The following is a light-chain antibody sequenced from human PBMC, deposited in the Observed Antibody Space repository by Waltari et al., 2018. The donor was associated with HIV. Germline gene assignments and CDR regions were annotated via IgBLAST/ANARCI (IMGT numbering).Light chain of an antibody. Sequence: QSALAQPASVSGSPGQSITFSCTGTRSDIGAYNYVSWYQKHPDKAPKVIIYRVKSRPSGVSDRFSCSKSGNTASLTISGLQAEDEADYYCSSYTTSNTYVFGRGTTVSVL. CDR1: RSDIGAYNY. J-gene: IGLJ1*01. CDR3: SSYTTSNTYV. CDR2: RVK. V-gene: IGLV2-14*01.